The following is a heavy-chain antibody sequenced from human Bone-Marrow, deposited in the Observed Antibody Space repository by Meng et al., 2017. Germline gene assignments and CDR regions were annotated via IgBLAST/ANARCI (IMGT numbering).Heavy chain of an antibody. Sequence: HSGVGLVRHSETRYLPWVGAVGGCSEYCWSWIRQPAGKGLAWIGEINHSVSTNYNPSLEGGATRSVDTSQNNLSLRLSSVTAADSAVYYCARGPTTMAHDFDYWGQGTLVTVSS. CDR2: INHSVST. V-gene: IGHV4-34*01. CDR3: ARGPTTMAHDFDY. J-gene: IGHJ4*02. CDR1: VGGCSEYC. D-gene: IGHD4-11*01.